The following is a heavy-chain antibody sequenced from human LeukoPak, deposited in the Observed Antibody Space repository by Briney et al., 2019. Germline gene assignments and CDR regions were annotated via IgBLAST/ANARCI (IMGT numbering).Heavy chain of an antibody. CDR2: ISSSGSTI. D-gene: IGHD6-19*01. Sequence: QPGGSLRLSCAASGFTFSSYEMNWVRQAPGKGLEWVSYISSSGSTIYYADSVKGRFTISRDNAKNSLYLQMNSLRAEDTAVCYCARSSGWTGAFDYWGQGTLVTVSS. CDR3: ARSSGWTGAFDY. J-gene: IGHJ4*02. V-gene: IGHV3-48*03. CDR1: GFTFSSYE.